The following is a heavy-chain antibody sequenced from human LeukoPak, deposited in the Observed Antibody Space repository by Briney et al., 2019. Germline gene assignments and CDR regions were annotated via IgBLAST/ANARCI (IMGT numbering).Heavy chain of an antibody. CDR3: ARVRELLILSAFDI. J-gene: IGHJ3*02. D-gene: IGHD2-15*01. CDR2: ISAYNGNT. Sequence: VSVKVSCKASGYTFTSYGISWVRQAPGQGHEWMGWISAYNGNTNYAQKLQGRVTMTTDTSTSTAYMELRSLRSDDTAVYYCARVRELLILSAFDIWGQGTMVTVSS. V-gene: IGHV1-18*01. CDR1: GYTFTSYG.